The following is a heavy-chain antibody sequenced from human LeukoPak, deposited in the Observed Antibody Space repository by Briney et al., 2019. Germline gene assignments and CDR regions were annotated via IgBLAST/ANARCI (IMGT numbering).Heavy chain of an antibody. CDR2: IYTSGST. J-gene: IGHJ5*02. D-gene: IGHD6-13*01. CDR1: GGSISYYY. V-gene: IGHV4-4*07. CDR3: ARDFSTAYSTDWFDP. Sequence: PSETLSLTCTVSGGSISYYYWSWIRQSAGKGLEWIGRIYTSGSTNYNPSLKSRVTMSVDTSKNQFSLKLSSVTAADTAVYYCARDFSTAYSTDWFDPWGQGTLVTVSS.